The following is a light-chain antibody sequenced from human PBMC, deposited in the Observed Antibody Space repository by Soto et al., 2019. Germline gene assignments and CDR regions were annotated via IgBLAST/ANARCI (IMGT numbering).Light chain of an antibody. CDR2: DVS. J-gene: IGLJ1*01. Sequence: QSALTQPASVSGSPGQSITVSCTGTSSDIGTYNFVSWYQQHPGKAPRLMIYDVSNRPSGVSNRFSGSKSGNTASLTISRLQAEDEADYYCFSYTSSVTLHVFGTGTKLTVL. V-gene: IGLV2-14*03. CDR1: SSDIGTYNF. CDR3: FSYTSSVTLHV.